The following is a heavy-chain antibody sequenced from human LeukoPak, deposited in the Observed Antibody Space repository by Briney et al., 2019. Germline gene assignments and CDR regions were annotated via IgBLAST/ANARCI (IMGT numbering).Heavy chain of an antibody. CDR1: GYTFTSYG. CDR3: ARDPPRWIQLSSNWFDP. V-gene: IGHV1-18*01. CDR2: ISAYNGNT. J-gene: IGHJ5*02. Sequence: ASVKVSCKASGYTFTSYGISWVRQAPGQGLEWMGWISAYNGNTNYAQKLQGRVTMTTDTSTSTAYMELRSLRSDDTAVYYCARDPPRWIQLSSNWFDPWGQGTLVTVSS. D-gene: IGHD5-18*01.